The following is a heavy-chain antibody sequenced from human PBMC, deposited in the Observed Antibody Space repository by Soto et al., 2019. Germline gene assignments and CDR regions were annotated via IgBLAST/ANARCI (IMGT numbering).Heavy chain of an antibody. D-gene: IGHD4-4*01. V-gene: IGHV3-74*01. CDR3: ARGNLGGFDL. CDR2: IQNDGSRT. Sequence: EVQLVESEGGLVQRGGSLRLSCAASGFTFDYYWMHWVRQAPGQGLVWVAYIQNDGSRTPYADSVKGRFTISRDNAKNTMSLQMTSLGAEDTAVYYCARGNLGGFDLWGQGTPVTVSS. CDR1: GFTFDYYW. J-gene: IGHJ3*01.